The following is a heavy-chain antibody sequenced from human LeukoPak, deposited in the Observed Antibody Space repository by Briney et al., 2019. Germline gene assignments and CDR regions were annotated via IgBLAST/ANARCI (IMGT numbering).Heavy chain of an antibody. V-gene: IGHV1-69*01. D-gene: IGHD5-12*01. J-gene: IGHJ4*02. CDR3: ARDGNSGYDPFDY. CDR2: IIPIFGTA. CDR1: GGTFISYA. Sequence: SVTVSFTASGGTFISYAISWVRQAPGQGLEWMGGIIPIFGTANYAQKFQGRVTITADESTSTAYMELSSLRSEDTAVYYCARDGNSGYDPFDYWGQGTLVTVSS.